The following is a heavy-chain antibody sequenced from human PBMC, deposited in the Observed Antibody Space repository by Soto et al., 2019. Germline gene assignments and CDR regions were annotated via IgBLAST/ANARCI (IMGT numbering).Heavy chain of an antibody. Sequence: ASVKVSCKASGYTLTGYYMHWVRQAPGQGLEWMGWINPNSGGTNYAQKFQGRVTITRDTSASTAYMELSSLRSEDTAVYYCARGRYDIPFDYWGQGTLVTVSS. CDR2: INPNSGGT. CDR1: GYTLTGYY. D-gene: IGHD3-9*01. J-gene: IGHJ4*02. CDR3: ARGRYDIPFDY. V-gene: IGHV1-2*02.